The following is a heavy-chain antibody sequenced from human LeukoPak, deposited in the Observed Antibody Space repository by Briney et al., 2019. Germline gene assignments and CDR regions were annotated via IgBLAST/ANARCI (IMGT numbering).Heavy chain of an antibody. CDR3: ATEIGMTNTYYFDY. D-gene: IGHD3-10*01. Sequence: APVKVSCKVSGYTLTELSMHWVRQAPGKGLEWMGGFDPEDGETIYAQKFQGRVTMTEDTSTDTAYMELSSLRSEDTAVYYCATEIGMTNTYYFDYWGQGTLVTVSS. V-gene: IGHV1-24*01. CDR2: FDPEDGET. CDR1: GYTLTELS. J-gene: IGHJ4*02.